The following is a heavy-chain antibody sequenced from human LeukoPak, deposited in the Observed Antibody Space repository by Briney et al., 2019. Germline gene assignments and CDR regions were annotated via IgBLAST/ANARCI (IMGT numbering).Heavy chain of an antibody. CDR1: GGSISSSSYY. J-gene: IGHJ2*01. Sequence: SETLSLTCTVSGGSISSSSYYWGWIRQPPGKGLEWIGSIYYSGSTYYNPSLKSRVTISVDTSKNQFSLKLSSVTAADTAVYYCARRAYCSSTSCYGNWYFDLWRRGTLVTVSS. D-gene: IGHD2-2*01. V-gene: IGHV4-39*01. CDR2: IYYSGST. CDR3: ARRAYCSSTSCYGNWYFDL.